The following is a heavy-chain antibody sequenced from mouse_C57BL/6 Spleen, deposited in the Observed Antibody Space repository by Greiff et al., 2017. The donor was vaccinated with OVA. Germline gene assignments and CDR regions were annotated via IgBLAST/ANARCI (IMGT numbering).Heavy chain of an antibody. CDR2: IDPETGGT. J-gene: IGHJ3*01. CDR3: TREGGISNGPWFAY. Sequence: QVQLQQSGAELVRPGASVTLSCKASGYTFTDYEMHWVKQTPVHGLEWIGAIDPETGGTAYNQKFKGKAILTADKSSSTAYMELRSLTSEDAAVYYCTREGGISNGPWFAYWGQGTLVTVSA. V-gene: IGHV1-15*01. CDR1: GYTFTDYE. D-gene: IGHD2-5*01.